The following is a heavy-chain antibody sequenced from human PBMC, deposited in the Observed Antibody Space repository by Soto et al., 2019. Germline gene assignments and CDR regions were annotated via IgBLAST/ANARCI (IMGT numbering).Heavy chain of an antibody. CDR2: IYWDDDK. V-gene: IGHV2-5*02. Sequence: QITLKESVPTLMKPTETLTLTCTISGFSLNTRPVGVGWIRQPPGKALAWLAVIYWDDDKRYTSSLKTRLTVTKDTSKNQVVLTMTNMDPVDTATYFCAHRRVAHLPAYFDYWGQGAIVTVSS. CDR1: GFSLNTRPVG. CDR3: AHRRVAHLPAYFDY. J-gene: IGHJ4*02. D-gene: IGHD2-21*01.